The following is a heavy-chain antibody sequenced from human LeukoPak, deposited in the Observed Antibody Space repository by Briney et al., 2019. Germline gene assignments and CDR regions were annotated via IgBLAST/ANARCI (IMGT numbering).Heavy chain of an antibody. Sequence: PSETLSLTCAVYGGSFSGYFWNWIRQPPGKGLEWIGEINHRGSTNYNPSLKSRVSISADTSKNQFSLKLNSVTAEDTAMYYCARDSYQDYYGRFDPWGQGTLVIVSS. CDR2: INHRGST. CDR3: ARDSYQDYYGRFDP. CDR1: GGSFSGYF. D-gene: IGHD3-10*01. V-gene: IGHV4-34*01. J-gene: IGHJ5*02.